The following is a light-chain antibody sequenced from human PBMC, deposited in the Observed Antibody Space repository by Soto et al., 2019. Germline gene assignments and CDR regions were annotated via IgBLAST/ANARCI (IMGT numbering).Light chain of an antibody. CDR1: QGIGDT. J-gene: IGKJ5*01. V-gene: IGKV3-11*01. Sequence: VMKQSPATLSVSPAEGASLSCRASQGIGDTLAWYQHKPGQTPRLLIYDTSTRATGIPARFSGSGSGTDFTLTISSLEPEDFAVYYCQQRSNWPPITFAQGTRLEIK. CDR3: QQRSNWPPIT. CDR2: DTS.